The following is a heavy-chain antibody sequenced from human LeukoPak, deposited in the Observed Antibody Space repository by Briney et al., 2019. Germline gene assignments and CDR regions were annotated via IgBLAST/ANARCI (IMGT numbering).Heavy chain of an antibody. V-gene: IGHV3-49*03. Sequence: GGSLRLSCTASGFTFGDYAMSWFRQAPGKGLEWVGFIRSKDYGGTTEYAASVKGRFTISRDDSKSIAYLQMNSLKTEDTAVYYCTGVDSSGYYYYFDYWGQGTLVTVSS. J-gene: IGHJ4*02. CDR2: IRSKDYGGTT. CDR3: TGVDSSGYYYYFDY. D-gene: IGHD3-22*01. CDR1: GFTFGDYA.